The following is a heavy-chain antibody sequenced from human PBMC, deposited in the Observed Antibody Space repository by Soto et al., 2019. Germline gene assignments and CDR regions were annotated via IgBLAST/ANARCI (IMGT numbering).Heavy chain of an antibody. D-gene: IGHD2-21*02. CDR1: GSTFSSYT. Sequence: QVQLVQCGAEVRKPGSSVEVSCMASGSTFSSYTVNWVRQAPGQGLEWIGRIIPVLGVTHYARRFQGRVTNTADRSRKTAYIELTSLTSEDTALYYCARRRYCGVDCYNKFYYGMDVWGQGTTVTVSS. J-gene: IGHJ6*02. CDR2: IIPVLGVT. CDR3: ARRRYCGVDCYNKFYYGMDV. V-gene: IGHV1-69*02.